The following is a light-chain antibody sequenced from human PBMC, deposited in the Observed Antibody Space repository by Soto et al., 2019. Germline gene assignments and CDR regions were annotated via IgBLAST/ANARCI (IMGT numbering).Light chain of an antibody. J-gene: IGKJ1*01. Sequence: EIVMTQSPATLSVSPVERVTLSCSARQSVGSNLAWYQQKPGQAPRLLIYGASTRATGIPARFSGSGSETEFTLTISSLQAEDSAVYFCQQYNNWPTWTFGQGTKVDIK. V-gene: IGKV3-15*01. CDR1: QSVGSN. CDR2: GAS. CDR3: QQYNNWPTWT.